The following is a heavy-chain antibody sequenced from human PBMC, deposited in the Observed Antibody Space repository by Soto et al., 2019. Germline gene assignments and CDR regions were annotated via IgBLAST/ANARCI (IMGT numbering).Heavy chain of an antibody. V-gene: IGHV4-59*01. J-gene: IGHJ4*02. CDR3: ASVTFGGVVLAH. D-gene: IGHD3-16*01. Sequence: PSETLSLTCSVSADSFSRSYWTWFRQHPGEGLESIAYLYFNGNTNSSPSLKGLVILSIDTSKKQFSPILGSVSAADTAVYYCASVTFGGVVLAHLAQGTLVTVSS. CDR2: LYFNGNT. CDR1: ADSFSRSY.